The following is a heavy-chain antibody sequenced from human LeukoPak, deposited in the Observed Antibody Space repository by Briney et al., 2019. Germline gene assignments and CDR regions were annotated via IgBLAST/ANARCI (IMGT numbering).Heavy chain of an antibody. J-gene: IGHJ6*03. CDR2: IKSKTDGGTT. Sequence: PGGSLRLSCAASGFTFSNAWMSWVRQAPGKGLEWVGRIKSKTDGGTTDYAAPVKGRFTISRDDSKNTLYLQMNSLRAEDTAVYYCARDSFKYCSGGSCYRDYYYYMDVWGKGTTVTVSS. CDR3: ARDSFKYCSGGSCYRDYYYYMDV. D-gene: IGHD2-15*01. CDR1: GFTFSNAW. V-gene: IGHV3-15*01.